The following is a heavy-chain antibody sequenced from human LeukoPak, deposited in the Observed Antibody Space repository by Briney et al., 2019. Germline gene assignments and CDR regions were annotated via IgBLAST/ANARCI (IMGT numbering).Heavy chain of an antibody. J-gene: IGHJ4*02. D-gene: IGHD3-9*01. Sequence: SVKVSCKASGGTFSSCAISWVRQAPGQGLEWMGGIIPIFGTANYAQKFQGRVTITADESTSTAYMELSSLRSEDTAVYYCARESRARLGYFDWLLFDYWGQGTLVTVSS. CDR3: ARESRARLGYFDWLLFDY. CDR2: IIPIFGTA. CDR1: GGTFSSCA. V-gene: IGHV1-69*13.